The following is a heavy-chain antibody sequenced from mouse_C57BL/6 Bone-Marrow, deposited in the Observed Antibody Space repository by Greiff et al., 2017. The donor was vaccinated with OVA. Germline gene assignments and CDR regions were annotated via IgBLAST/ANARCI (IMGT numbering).Heavy chain of an antibody. Sequence: QLQQSGAELARPGASVKLSCKASGSTFTSYGISWVKQRTGQGLEWIGEIYPRSGNTYYNEKFKGKATLTADKSSSTAYMELRSLTSEDSAVYFCARSGFITWYFDVWGTGTTVTVSS. CDR2: IYPRSGNT. V-gene: IGHV1-81*01. CDR3: ARSGFITWYFDV. J-gene: IGHJ1*03. D-gene: IGHD1-1*01. CDR1: GSTFTSYG.